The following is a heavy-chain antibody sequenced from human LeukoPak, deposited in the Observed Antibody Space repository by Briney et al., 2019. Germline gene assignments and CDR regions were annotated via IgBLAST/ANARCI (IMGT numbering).Heavy chain of an antibody. CDR3: ARGRRYYDILTGYWSLNWFDP. CDR1: GFTFINYA. V-gene: IGHV4-34*01. CDR2: INHSGST. D-gene: IGHD3-9*01. J-gene: IGHJ5*02. Sequence: GSLRLSCAASGFTFINYAMTWVRQPPGKGPEWIGEINHSGSTNYNPSLKSRVTISVDTSKNQFSLKLSSVTATDTAVYYCARGRRYYDILTGYWSLNWFDPWGQGTLVTVSS.